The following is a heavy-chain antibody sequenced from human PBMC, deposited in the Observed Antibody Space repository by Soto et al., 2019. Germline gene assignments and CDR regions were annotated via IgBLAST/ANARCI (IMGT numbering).Heavy chain of an antibody. D-gene: IGHD3-10*01. CDR2: INHSGST. Sequence: SETLSLTCAVYGGSFSGYYWSWIRQPPGKGLEWIGEINHSGSTNYNPSLKSRVTISVDTSKNQFSLKLSSVTAADTAVYYCARSEFVIYLNWSEPWGQGTLVTVSS. CDR3: ARSEFVIYLNWSEP. J-gene: IGHJ5*02. V-gene: IGHV4-34*01. CDR1: GGSFSGYY.